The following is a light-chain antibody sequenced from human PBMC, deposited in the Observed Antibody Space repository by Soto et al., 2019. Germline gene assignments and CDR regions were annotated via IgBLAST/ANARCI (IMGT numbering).Light chain of an antibody. V-gene: IGKV3-15*01. CDR1: PSVSRD. CDR3: QQYDNWPSVT. Sequence: EIVLTQSPGTLSLSPGERATLSCRASPSVSRDFLVWYQHKGGQPPRLLLYGASARATGIPATFSGSGSGAEFTLTISSLQSEDFATYYCQQYDNWPSVTFGGGTKVDIK. CDR2: GAS. J-gene: IGKJ4*01.